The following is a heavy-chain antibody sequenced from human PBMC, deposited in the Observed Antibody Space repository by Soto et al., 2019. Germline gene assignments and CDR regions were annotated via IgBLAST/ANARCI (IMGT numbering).Heavy chain of an antibody. J-gene: IGHJ4*02. CDR3: ARGISSYGNFDY. V-gene: IGHV4-31*03. CDR1: GGSISGTGYY. Sequence: LSLTCTVSGGSISGTGYYWSWIRQHPGKGLEWIGYTHYSGSAYYNPSLKSRVTMSVDTSKNQFSLKLSSVTAADTAVYYCARGISSYGNFDYWGQGTLVTVSS. CDR2: THYSGSA. D-gene: IGHD3-3*02.